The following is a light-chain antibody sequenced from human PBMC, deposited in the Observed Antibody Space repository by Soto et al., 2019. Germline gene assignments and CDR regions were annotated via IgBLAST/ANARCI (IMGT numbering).Light chain of an antibody. CDR1: QSISIY. CDR3: QQSYDMPWT. V-gene: IGKV1-39*01. Sequence: IQVTQSPSSLSASVGDRVTISCRASQSISIYLSWYQQKPGKAPKLLIYAASILQSGVPSRFSGSGFGTDFTLTINSLQPEDLAGYHCQQSYDMPWTFGQGTQVDIK. J-gene: IGKJ1*01. CDR2: AAS.